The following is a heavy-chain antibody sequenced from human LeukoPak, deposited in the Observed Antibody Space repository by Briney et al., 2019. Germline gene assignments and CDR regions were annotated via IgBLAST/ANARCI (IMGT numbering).Heavy chain of an antibody. D-gene: IGHD1-26*01. V-gene: IGHV1-3*01. J-gene: IGHJ4*02. Sequence: VASVKVSCKTSGFTFTTYTMHWVRQAPGQRLEWMGWINAANGNTQYSQKFQGRVTITRDTSASTAYMELSSLRSEDTAVYYCAATAAPKGAAFDYWGQGTLVTVSS. CDR3: AATAAPKGAAFDY. CDR2: INAANGNT. CDR1: GFTFTTYT.